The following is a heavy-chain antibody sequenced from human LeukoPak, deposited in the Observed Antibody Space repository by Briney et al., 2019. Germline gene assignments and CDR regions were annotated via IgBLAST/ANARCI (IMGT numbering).Heavy chain of an antibody. J-gene: IGHJ4*02. Sequence: ASVKVSCKASGYTFTNYAISWARQAPGQGLEWMGWISAYNGNTNYAQKLQGRVTMTTDTSTSTAYMELRSLRSDDTAVYYCARERGIAAAGTLDYWGQGTLVTVSS. D-gene: IGHD6-13*01. V-gene: IGHV1-18*01. CDR2: ISAYNGNT. CDR1: GYTFTNYA. CDR3: ARERGIAAAGTLDY.